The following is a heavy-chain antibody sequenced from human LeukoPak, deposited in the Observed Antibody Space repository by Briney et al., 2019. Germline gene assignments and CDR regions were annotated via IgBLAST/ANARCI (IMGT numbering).Heavy chain of an antibody. CDR3: ARGGWELPEGYFDS. J-gene: IGHJ4*02. CDR2: INHSGST. Sequence: PPETLSLTCAVYGGSFGNYYWSWIRQPPGERLEWIGEINHSGSTNYNPSLRRRVIVSRDTSKNQFSLKLTSVTAADTAVYYCARGGWELPEGYFDSWGQGTLVTVSS. V-gene: IGHV4-34*01. CDR1: GGSFGNYY. D-gene: IGHD1-26*01.